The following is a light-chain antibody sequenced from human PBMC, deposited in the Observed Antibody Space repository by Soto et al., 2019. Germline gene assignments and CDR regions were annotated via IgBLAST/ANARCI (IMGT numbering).Light chain of an antibody. Sequence: EIVLTQSPGTLSLSPGERAILSYRASQSLSSNFLDWYQQKPGQAPRLLIYGASSRATGIPDRFSGSGSGTDFTLTISRLEPEDFAVYYCQQYETSPRTFGQGTKVDIK. V-gene: IGKV3-20*01. CDR1: QSLSSNF. CDR2: GAS. J-gene: IGKJ1*01. CDR3: QQYETSPRT.